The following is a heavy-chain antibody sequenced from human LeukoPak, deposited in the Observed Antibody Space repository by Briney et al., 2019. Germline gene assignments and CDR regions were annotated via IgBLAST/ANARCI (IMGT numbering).Heavy chain of an antibody. CDR2: IGNIATTI. Sequence: GGSLRLSCAASGFTFSGYYMAWIRQAPGKGLEWVSYIGNIATTIHYADSVKGRFTISRDNAKNSLSLQMNSLRVEDTAVYYCAREGLNMVRGVIPKEAWGWFDPWGQGTLVTVSS. D-gene: IGHD3-10*01. CDR1: GFTFSGYY. CDR3: AREGLNMVRGVIPKEAWGWFDP. J-gene: IGHJ5*02. V-gene: IGHV3-11*01.